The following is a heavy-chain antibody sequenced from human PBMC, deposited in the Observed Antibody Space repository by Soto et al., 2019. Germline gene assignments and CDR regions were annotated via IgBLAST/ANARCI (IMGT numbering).Heavy chain of an antibody. CDR2: IYYSGST. CDR1: GGSISSYY. D-gene: IGHD2-15*01. V-gene: IGHV4-59*08. J-gene: IGHJ4*02. Sequence: QVQLQESGPGLVKPSETLSLTCTVSGGSISSYYWRWIRQPPGKGLEWIGYIYYSGSTNYNPSLKSRVTISVDTSKKQFSRKLSSVTAADTAVYYCARRYGGTFDYWGQGTLVTVSS. CDR3: ARRYGGTFDY.